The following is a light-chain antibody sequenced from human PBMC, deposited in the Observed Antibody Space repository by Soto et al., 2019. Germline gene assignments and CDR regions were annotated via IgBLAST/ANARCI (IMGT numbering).Light chain of an antibody. Sequence: DIVMTQSPDYMSASLGEMATSNCKSSQSVLYSSNNKNYLAWYQQKPGQPPKLLIYWASTRESGVPDRFSGSGSGTDFTLTISSLRAEDVAVYYCQQYYSTPITFGQGTRLEIK. CDR1: QSVLYSSNNKNY. V-gene: IGKV4-1*01. CDR3: QQYYSTPIT. J-gene: IGKJ5*01. CDR2: WAS.